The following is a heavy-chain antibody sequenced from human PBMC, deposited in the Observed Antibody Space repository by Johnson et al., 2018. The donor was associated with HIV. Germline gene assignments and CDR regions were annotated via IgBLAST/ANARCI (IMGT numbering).Heavy chain of an antibody. CDR2: ISHDGSNK. CDR1: GFTFSYYN. D-gene: IGHD6-6*01. CDR3: ARDPLTAARWGPMNGGAFDI. J-gene: IGHJ3*02. Sequence: QVQLVESGGGVVQPGRSLRLSCIVSGFTFSYYNMHWVRQAPGKGLECVAVISHDGSNKYYADSVKGRFTISRANSKNTLYLQINSLRAEDTAVYYCARDPLTAARWGPMNGGAFDIWGQGTMVTVSS. V-gene: IGHV3-30*04.